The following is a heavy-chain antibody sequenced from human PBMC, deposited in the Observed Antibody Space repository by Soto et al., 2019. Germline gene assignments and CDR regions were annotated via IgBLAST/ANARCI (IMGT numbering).Heavy chain of an antibody. CDR2: IWYDGSNK. V-gene: IGHV3-33*01. J-gene: IGHJ4*02. CDR1: GFTFSSYG. Sequence: GGSLRLSCAASGFTFSSYGMHCVRQAPGKGLEWVAVIWYDGSNKYYADSVKGRFTISRDNSKNTLYLQMNSLRAEDTAVYYCARAGFTYPWIKLWKFDYWGQGTLVTVSS. D-gene: IGHD5-18*01. CDR3: ARAGFTYPWIKLWKFDY.